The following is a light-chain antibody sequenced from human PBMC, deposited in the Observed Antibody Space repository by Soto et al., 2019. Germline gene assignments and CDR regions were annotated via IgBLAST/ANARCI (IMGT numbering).Light chain of an antibody. V-gene: IGKV1-5*03. CDR2: KAY. J-gene: IGKJ5*01. CDR3: QRYNGT. CDR1: QSISSW. Sequence: DIQMTQSPSSVSASVGDRVIITCRASQSISSWLAWYKQKPGKAPKLLIYKAYNLQSGVPSRISGSGSATEFTLTISSLQPYDSATYYCQRYNGTFGQGTRLEIK.